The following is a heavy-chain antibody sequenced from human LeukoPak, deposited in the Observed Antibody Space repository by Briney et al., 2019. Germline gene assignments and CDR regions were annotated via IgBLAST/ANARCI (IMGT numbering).Heavy chain of an antibody. D-gene: IGHD7-27*01. J-gene: IGHJ4*02. CDR3: ARDRSWAFDN. CDR2: INHSGST. V-gene: IGHV4-34*01. CDR1: GGSFSGYY. Sequence: SSETLSLTCAVYGGSFSGYYWSWIRQPPGKGLEWIGEINHSGSTNYNPSLKSRVTISVDTSKNQFSLKLSSVTAADTAVYYCARDRSWAFDNWGQGALVTVSS.